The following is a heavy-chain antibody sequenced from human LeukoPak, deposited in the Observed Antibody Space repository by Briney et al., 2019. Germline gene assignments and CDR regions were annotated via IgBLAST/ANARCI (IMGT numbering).Heavy chain of an antibody. CDR3: ASPGGSPCDY. D-gene: IGHD4-23*01. CDR2: IYYSGST. Sequence: SETLSLTCTVSGGSISSSSYYWGWIRQPPGQGLVWIGSIYYSGSTYYNPSLMSLVTISVDTSKNQFSLKLSSVTAADTAVYYCASPGGSPCDYWGQGTLVTVSS. V-gene: IGHV4-39*07. J-gene: IGHJ4*02. CDR1: GGSISSSSYY.